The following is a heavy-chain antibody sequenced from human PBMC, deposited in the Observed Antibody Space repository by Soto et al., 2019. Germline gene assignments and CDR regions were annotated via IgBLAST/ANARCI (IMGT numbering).Heavy chain of an antibody. CDR3: ARRQHTSNWSY. CDR1: GFSLSTTGVG. V-gene: IGHV2-5*02. Sequence: QITLKESGPTLVKPTQTLTLTCTFSGFSLSTTGVGVGWIRQPPGKALEWLALIFWDDDKRYSPSLKSRLTITKDTSKNQVVRTMTNMDPVDTATYYCARRQHTSNWSYWGQGTLVTVSS. CDR2: IFWDDDK. D-gene: IGHD6-13*01. J-gene: IGHJ4*02.